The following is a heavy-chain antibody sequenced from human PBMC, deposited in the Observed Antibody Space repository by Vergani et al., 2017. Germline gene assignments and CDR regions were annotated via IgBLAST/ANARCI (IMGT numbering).Heavy chain of an antibody. CDR1: GFSFSGYW. CDR3: ANSVIAGNVGVAYFGMDV. Sequence: EVQLVESGGGLIHPGGSLRLSCKGSGFSFSGYWMHWVRQSPEKGLVWVSRIKSDGSITNYADSVKGRFTISRDKSQNTVNLQMNSLRTEDTAVYFCANSVIAGNVGVAYFGMDVWGRGTTVTVSS. CDR2: IKSDGSIT. V-gene: IGHV3-74*01. D-gene: IGHD2/OR15-2a*01. J-gene: IGHJ6*02.